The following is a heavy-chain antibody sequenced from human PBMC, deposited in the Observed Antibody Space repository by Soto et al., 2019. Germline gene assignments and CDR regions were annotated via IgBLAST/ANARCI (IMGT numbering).Heavy chain of an antibody. CDR3: ARGVLVVSYYYDSSGPDAFDI. Sequence: ASVKVSCKASGYTFTSFDIDWVRQATGKGLEWMGWMNPNSGNTGYAQKFQGRVTMTRNTSISTAYMELSSLRSEDTAVYYCARGVLVVSYYYDSSGPDAFDIWGQGTMVTVSS. CDR1: GYTFTSFD. J-gene: IGHJ3*02. CDR2: MNPNSGNT. V-gene: IGHV1-8*01. D-gene: IGHD3-22*01.